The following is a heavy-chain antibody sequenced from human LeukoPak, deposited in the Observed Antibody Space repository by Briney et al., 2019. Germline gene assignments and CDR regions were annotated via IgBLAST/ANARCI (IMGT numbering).Heavy chain of an antibody. CDR1: GGSISSSSYY. V-gene: IGHV4-39*01. Sequence: SETLSLTCTVSGGSISSSSYYWGWIRQPPGKGLEWIGSIYYSGSTYYNPSLKSRVTISVDTSKNQFSLKLSSVTAADTAVYYCARQTRAIFGVVILLAEFDYWGQGTLVTVSS. J-gene: IGHJ4*02. CDR3: ARQTRAIFGVVILLAEFDY. CDR2: IYYSGST. D-gene: IGHD3-3*01.